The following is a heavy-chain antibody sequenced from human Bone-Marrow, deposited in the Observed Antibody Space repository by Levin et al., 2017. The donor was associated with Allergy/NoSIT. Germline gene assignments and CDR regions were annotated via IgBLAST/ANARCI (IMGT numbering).Heavy chain of an antibody. V-gene: IGHV4-4*02. Sequence: PSETLSLTCAVSGGSISSSNWWSWVRQPPGKGLEWIGEIYHSGSTNYNPSLKSRVTISVDKSKNQFSLKLSSVTAADTAVYYCARLEYSLGKSNFDYWGQGTLVTVSS. CDR3: ARLEYSLGKSNFDY. CDR1: GGSISSSNW. CDR2: IYHSGST. J-gene: IGHJ4*02. D-gene: IGHD6-6*01.